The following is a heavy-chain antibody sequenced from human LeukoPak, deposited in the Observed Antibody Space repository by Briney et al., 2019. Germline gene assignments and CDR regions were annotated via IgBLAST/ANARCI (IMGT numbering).Heavy chain of an antibody. J-gene: IGHJ4*02. Sequence: SETLSLTCAVSGVSISSSSYYWGWIRQPPGKGLEWIVSIYYSGSTYSNPSLKSRVTISVDTSKNQFSLKLNSVTAADTAVYYCAEKRGYSYGQYYFDYWGQGTLVTVSS. V-gene: IGHV4-39*01. CDR3: AEKRGYSYGQYYFDY. CDR2: IYYSGST. D-gene: IGHD5-18*01. CDR1: GVSISSSSYY.